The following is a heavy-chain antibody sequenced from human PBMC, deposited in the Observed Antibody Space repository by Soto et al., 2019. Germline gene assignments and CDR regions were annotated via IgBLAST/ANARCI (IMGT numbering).Heavy chain of an antibody. CDR3: ARHYWEQRKTFDY. D-gene: IGHD2-8*02. CDR1: GGSISSYY. J-gene: IGHJ4*01. CDR2: IYYSGSS. V-gene: IGHV4-59*08. Sequence: SETLSLTCTVSGGSISSYYWSWIRQPPGKGLEWIGYIYYSGSSNYNPSLKSRVTISLDTSKNQFSLKLSSVTAADTAVYHCARHYWEQRKTFDYWGQGTLVTVSS.